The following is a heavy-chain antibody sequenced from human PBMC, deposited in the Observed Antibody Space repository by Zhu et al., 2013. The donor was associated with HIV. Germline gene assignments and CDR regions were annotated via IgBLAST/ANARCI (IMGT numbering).Heavy chain of an antibody. D-gene: IGHD3-10*01. CDR3: ARGGFGGWWAFDI. CDR1: GYTFPSFG. Sequence: QVQLVQSGAEVKKPGASVKVSCKASGYTFPSFGISWVRQAPGQGLEWMGWIRTSNGKTDYAQRLQGRVTMTTDTSTSTAYMELRSLRSDDTAVYFCARGGFGGWWAFDIWGQGDSGHRLF. V-gene: IGHV1-18*01. CDR2: IRTSNGKT. J-gene: IGHJ3*02.